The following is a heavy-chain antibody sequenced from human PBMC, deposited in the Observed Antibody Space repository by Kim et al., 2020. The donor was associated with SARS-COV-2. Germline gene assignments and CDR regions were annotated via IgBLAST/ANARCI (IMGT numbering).Heavy chain of an antibody. J-gene: IGHJ4*02. V-gene: IGHV4-39*07. Sequence: TYDTPSLRGRVTLSIDTSKNQFSLKVNSMTAADTAVYYCAGIRRFADYVDYWGQGTLVTVSS. CDR2: T. CDR3: AGIRRFADYVDY.